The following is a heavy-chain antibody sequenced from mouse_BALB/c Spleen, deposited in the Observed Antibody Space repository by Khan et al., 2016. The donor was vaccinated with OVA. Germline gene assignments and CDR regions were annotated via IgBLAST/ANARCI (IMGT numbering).Heavy chain of an antibody. CDR2: IWSDGST. CDR1: GFSLTDYG. V-gene: IGHV2-6-1*01. D-gene: IGHD2-10*01. CDR3: ARQPYYHYYIMDY. J-gene: IGHJ4*01. Sequence: VELVESGPGLVAPSQNLSITCTISGFSLTDYGVHWVRQPPGRGLEWLVVIWSDGSTTYNSALKSRLSIIKDNSKSQIFLKMTSLQTDDTAMYYCARQPYYHYYIMDYWGQGTSVTVSS.